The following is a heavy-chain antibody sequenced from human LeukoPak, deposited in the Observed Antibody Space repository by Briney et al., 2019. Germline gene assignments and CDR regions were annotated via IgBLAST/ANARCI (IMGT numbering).Heavy chain of an antibody. CDR3: ARVDRRDGYNYDY. J-gene: IGHJ4*02. CDR1: GFTFSNCW. Sequence: GGSLRLSCAASGFTFSNCWMYWVRQAPGKGLVWVSRVNSDGTTTNYADSVEGRFTISRDNAKNTLYLQMNSLRAEDTALYYCARVDRRDGYNYDYWGQGTLVTVSS. V-gene: IGHV3-74*01. CDR2: VNSDGTTT. D-gene: IGHD5-24*01.